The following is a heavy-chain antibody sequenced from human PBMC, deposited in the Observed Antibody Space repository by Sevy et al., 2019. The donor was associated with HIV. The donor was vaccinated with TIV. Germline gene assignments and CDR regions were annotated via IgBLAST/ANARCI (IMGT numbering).Heavy chain of an antibody. CDR3: AREVYDIMTGYSGGMDV. CDR2: VDDSGRT. J-gene: IGHJ6*02. CDR1: GGSINSFY. Sequence: SETLSLICTVSGGSINSFYWNWIRQSPGKGLEWIGYVDDSGRTNSNPSLKSRVTISKDMSQNQVSLKLTSVTAADTAVYYCAREVYDIMTGYSGGMDVWGQGTTVTVS. V-gene: IGHV4-59*01. D-gene: IGHD3-9*01.